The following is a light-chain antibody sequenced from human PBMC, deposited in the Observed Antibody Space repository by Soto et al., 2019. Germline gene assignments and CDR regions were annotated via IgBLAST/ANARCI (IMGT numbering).Light chain of an antibody. CDR3: QQYGSSPRT. CDR1: QSVSSSY. J-gene: IGKJ1*01. CDR2: GAS. Sequence: LLTQSPGTLSLSPGERATLSCRASQSVSSSYLAWYQQKPGQAPRLLIYGASSRATGIPDRFSGSGSGTDFTLTISRLEPEDFAVYYCQQYGSSPRTFGQGTKV. V-gene: IGKV3-20*01.